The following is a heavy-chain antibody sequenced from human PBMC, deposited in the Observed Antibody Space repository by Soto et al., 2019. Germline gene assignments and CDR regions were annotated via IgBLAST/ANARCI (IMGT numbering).Heavy chain of an antibody. CDR3: ARSRADGRYAFDY. D-gene: IGHD3-9*01. V-gene: IGHV3-48*02. CDR1: GFTFSSYS. Sequence: EVQLVESGGGLVQPGGSLRLSCAASGFTFSSYSMNWVRQAPGKGLEWVSYVSSSSSTIYYTDSVKGRFTISRDNANNSLYLQMNSLRDEDTAIYYCARSRADGRYAFDYWGHVTLVTVSS. J-gene: IGHJ4*01. CDR2: VSSSSSTI.